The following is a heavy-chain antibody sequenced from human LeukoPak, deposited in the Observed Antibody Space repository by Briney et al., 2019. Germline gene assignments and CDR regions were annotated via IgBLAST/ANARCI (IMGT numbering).Heavy chain of an antibody. V-gene: IGHV3-7*03. CDR3: ARDPDSSGTDAFDV. Sequence: GGSLRLSCAASGFTFSSYAMSWVRQAPGKGPEWVANIGRDGSEKYYLDSVRGRFTISRDNAKNSLYLQMDSLRVEDAAMYYCARDPDSSGTDAFDVWGQGTVVTVSS. J-gene: IGHJ3*01. D-gene: IGHD6-19*01. CDR2: IGRDGSEK. CDR1: GFTFSSYA.